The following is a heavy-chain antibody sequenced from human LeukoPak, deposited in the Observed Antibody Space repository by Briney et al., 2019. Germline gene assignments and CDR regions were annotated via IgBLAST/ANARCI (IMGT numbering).Heavy chain of an antibody. CDR1: GGSISSSSYY. CDR2: IYYSGST. J-gene: IGHJ4*02. Sequence: SETLSLTCTVSGGSISSSSYYWGWIRQPPGKGLEWIGSIYYSGSTYYNPSLKSRVTISVDTSKNQFSLKLSSVTAADTAVYYCARDLSGGSSWYGLWGYWGQGTLVTVSS. V-gene: IGHV4-39*07. CDR3: ARDLSGGSSWYGLWGY. D-gene: IGHD6-13*01.